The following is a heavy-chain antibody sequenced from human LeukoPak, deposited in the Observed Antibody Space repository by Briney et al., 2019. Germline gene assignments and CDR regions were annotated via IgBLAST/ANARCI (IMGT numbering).Heavy chain of an antibody. D-gene: IGHD3-22*01. V-gene: IGHV4-59*02. CDR2: IFYGGST. J-gene: IGHJ6*02. CDR1: GGSVSSYY. CDR3: ARSGFRDYYFAMDV. Sequence: SETLSLTCTVSGGSVSSYYRSWIRQLPGKGLEWIGFIFYGGSTNYNPSLKSRVTISEDTSMNQLSLKLSSVTAADTAVYYCARSGFRDYYFAMDVWGQGTTVTVSS.